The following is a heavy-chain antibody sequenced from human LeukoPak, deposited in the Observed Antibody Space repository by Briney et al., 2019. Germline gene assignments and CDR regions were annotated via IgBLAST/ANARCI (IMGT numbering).Heavy chain of an antibody. J-gene: IGHJ3*02. V-gene: IGHV1-2*02. Sequence: GASVKVSCKASGYTFTGYYMHWVRQAPGQGLEWMGWINPNSGGTNYAQKFQGRVTMTRDTSLSTAYMELSRLRSDDTAVYYCARDREGYYDILTGYYGVGAFDIWGQGTMVTVSS. CDR1: GYTFTGYY. CDR2: INPNSGGT. D-gene: IGHD3-9*01. CDR3: ARDREGYYDILTGYYGVGAFDI.